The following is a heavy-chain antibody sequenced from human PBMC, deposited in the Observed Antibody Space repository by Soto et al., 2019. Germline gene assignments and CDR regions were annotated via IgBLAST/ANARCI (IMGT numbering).Heavy chain of an antibody. CDR1: GGSISSYY. Sequence: SETLSLTCTVSGGSISSYYWSWSRQPPGKGLEWIGYIYYSGSTNYNPSLKSRVTISVDTSKNQFSLKLSSVTAADTAVYYCARDNAGYCSSTSCRKPYYYYGMDVWGQGTTVTVSS. CDR2: IYYSGST. V-gene: IGHV4-59*01. D-gene: IGHD2-2*01. CDR3: ARDNAGYCSSTSCRKPYYYYGMDV. J-gene: IGHJ6*02.